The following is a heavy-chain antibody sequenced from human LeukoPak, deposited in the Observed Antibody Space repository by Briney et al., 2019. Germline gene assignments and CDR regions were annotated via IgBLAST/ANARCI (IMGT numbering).Heavy chain of an antibody. CDR3: ARTGAADVLRYFDWLLFIDY. CDR1: GFTFSSYA. Sequence: GGSLRLSCAASGFTFSSYAMHWVRQAPGKGLEWVAVISYDGSNKYYADSVKGRFTTSRDNSKNTLYLQMNSLRAEDTAVYYCARTGAADVLRYFDWLLFIDYWGQGTLVTVSS. CDR2: ISYDGSNK. V-gene: IGHV3-30-3*01. J-gene: IGHJ4*02. D-gene: IGHD3-9*01.